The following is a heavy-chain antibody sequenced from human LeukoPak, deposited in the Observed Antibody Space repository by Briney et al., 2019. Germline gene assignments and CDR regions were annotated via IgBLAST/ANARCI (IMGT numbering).Heavy chain of an antibody. D-gene: IGHD3-22*01. CDR2: IIPIFGTA. Sequence: ASVKVSCKASGGSFRSSTFAWVRQAPGRGLEWMGGIIPIFGTANYALDFQGRATITTDESTGTVYMELSSLISEDTAMYYCARGPLHVALSSGYLKGLDPWGQGSLVTVSS. V-gene: IGHV1-69*05. CDR3: ARGPLHVALSSGYLKGLDP. J-gene: IGHJ5*02. CDR1: GGSFRSST.